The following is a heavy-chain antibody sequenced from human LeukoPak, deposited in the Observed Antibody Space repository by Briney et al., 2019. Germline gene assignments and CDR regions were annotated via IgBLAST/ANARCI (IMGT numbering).Heavy chain of an antibody. CDR3: ARAKGGLRLSSDVFDI. J-gene: IGHJ3*02. D-gene: IGHD4-17*01. CDR2: INWNGGST. Sequence: GSLRLSCAASGFTFEDYGMTWVRQAPGKGLEWVSGINWNGGSTGYADSVKGRFTISRDNAKNSLYLQMNSLRAEDTALYHCARAKGGLRLSSDVFDIWGQGTMVTVSS. CDR1: GFTFEDYG. V-gene: IGHV3-20*01.